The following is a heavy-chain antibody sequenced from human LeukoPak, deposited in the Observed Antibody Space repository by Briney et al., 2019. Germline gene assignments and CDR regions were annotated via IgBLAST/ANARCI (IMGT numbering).Heavy chain of an antibody. V-gene: IGHV3-30*04. CDR3: ARDPLGTRPGFDY. CDR2: ISYDGSNK. J-gene: IGHJ4*02. D-gene: IGHD1-1*01. Sequence: GGSLRLSCAASGFTFSSYAMHWVRQAPGKGLEWVAVISYDGSNKYYADSVKGRFTISRDNSKNTLYLQMNSLRAEDTAVYYCARDPLGTRPGFDYWGQGTLVTVSS. CDR1: GFTFSSYA.